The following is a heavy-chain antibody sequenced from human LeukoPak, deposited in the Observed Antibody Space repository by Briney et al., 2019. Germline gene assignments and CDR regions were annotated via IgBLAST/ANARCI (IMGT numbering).Heavy chain of an antibody. D-gene: IGHD3-16*01. J-gene: IGHJ3*02. CDR3: ARDLKTGGYDAFDI. CDR1: GFTFSSYE. Sequence: GGSLRLSCAASGFTFSSYEMNWVRQAPGKGLEWVSYISSSGSTIYYADSVKGRFTISRDNAKNSLYLQMNSLRAEDTAVYYCARDLKTGGYDAFDIWGQGTMVTVSS. CDR2: ISSSGSTI. V-gene: IGHV3-48*03.